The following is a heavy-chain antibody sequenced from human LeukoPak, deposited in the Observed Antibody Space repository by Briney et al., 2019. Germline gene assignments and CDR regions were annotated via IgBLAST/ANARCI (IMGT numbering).Heavy chain of an antibody. V-gene: IGHV3-30-3*01. J-gene: IGHJ4*02. CDR3: ARGSLRSNFDY. Sequence: GRSLRLSCAASGFTFSSYAMHWVRQAPGKGLEWVAVISYDGSNKYYADSVKGRFTISRDNSKNTLYLQMNSLRAEDTAVYYCARGSLRSNFDYWGQGTLVTVSS. CDR2: ISYDGSNK. CDR1: GFTFSSYA.